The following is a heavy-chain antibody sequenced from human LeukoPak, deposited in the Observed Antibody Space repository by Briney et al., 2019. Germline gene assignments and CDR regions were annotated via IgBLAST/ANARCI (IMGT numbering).Heavy chain of an antibody. Sequence: AGGSLTLSCAASEFTFTTYGMHWVRQAPGKGLEWVAFIYYDGSNIYYADYVKGRFTISRDIPKNTLYLQMDSLRAEDTAIYYCARDWKTNSFDYWGQGTLVTVSS. D-gene: IGHD1-1*01. CDR3: ARDWKTNSFDY. V-gene: IGHV3-33*01. J-gene: IGHJ4*02. CDR1: EFTFTTYG. CDR2: IYYDGSNI.